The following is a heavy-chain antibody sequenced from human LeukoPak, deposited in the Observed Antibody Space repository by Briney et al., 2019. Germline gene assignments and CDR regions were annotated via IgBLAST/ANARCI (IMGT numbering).Heavy chain of an antibody. J-gene: IGHJ4*02. D-gene: IGHD6-13*01. Sequence: GGSLRLSCAVSGFTVSSNYMSWVRLAPGKGLEWVSIIYSGGTTYYADSVKGRFTISRDNSKNTLYLQMNSLRAEDTAVYYCEAGIAAAGTNYWGQGTLVTVSS. CDR2: IYSGGTT. CDR1: GFTVSSNY. CDR3: EAGIAAAGTNY. V-gene: IGHV3-53*05.